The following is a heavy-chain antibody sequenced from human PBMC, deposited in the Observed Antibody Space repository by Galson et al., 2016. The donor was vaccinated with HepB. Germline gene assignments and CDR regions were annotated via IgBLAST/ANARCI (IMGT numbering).Heavy chain of an antibody. J-gene: IGHJ5*02. Sequence: SVKVSCKASGYTFPTYGIPWVRQAPGQRLEWMGWINAGDGHTNYTQTFQGRVAITRDTSESTVYMDLSSLSSDDTALYYCARDRSPLYEAFAGYSGFDTWGQGTLVTVSS. V-gene: IGHV1-3*01. CDR3: ARDRSPLYEAFAGYSGFDT. D-gene: IGHD2-21*01. CDR1: GYTFPTYG. CDR2: INAGDGHT.